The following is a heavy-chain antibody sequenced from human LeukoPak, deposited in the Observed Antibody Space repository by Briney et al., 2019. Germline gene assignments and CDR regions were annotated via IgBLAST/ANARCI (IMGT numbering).Heavy chain of an antibody. CDR3: ARVRYYDSSGYLDY. V-gene: IGHV1-18*01. J-gene: IGHJ4*02. Sequence: ASVKVSCKASGYTFTSYDINWVRQAPGQGLEWMGWISAYNGNTNYAQKLQGRVTMTTDTSTSTAYMELRSLRSDDTAVYYCARVRYYDSSGYLDYWGQGTLVTVSS. CDR1: GYTFTSYD. D-gene: IGHD3-22*01. CDR2: ISAYNGNT.